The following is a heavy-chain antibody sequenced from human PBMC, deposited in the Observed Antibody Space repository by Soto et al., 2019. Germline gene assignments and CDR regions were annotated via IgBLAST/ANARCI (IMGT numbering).Heavy chain of an antibody. CDR1: GGSFSGYY. Sequence: PSETLSLTCAVYGGSFSGYYWSWIRQPPGKGLEWIGEINHSGSTNYNPSLKSRVTISVDTSKNQFSLKLSSVTAADTAVYYCARVVGCTNGVCPYYYYYYMDVWGKGTTVTVSS. CDR2: INHSGST. CDR3: ARVVGCTNGVCPYYYYYYMDV. V-gene: IGHV4-34*01. J-gene: IGHJ6*03. D-gene: IGHD2-8*01.